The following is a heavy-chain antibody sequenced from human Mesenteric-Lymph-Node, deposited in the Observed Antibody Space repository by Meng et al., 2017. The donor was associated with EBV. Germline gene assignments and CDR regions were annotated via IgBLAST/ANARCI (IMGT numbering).Heavy chain of an antibody. CDR2: LNPDGGST. CDR1: GYTFTRDY. J-gene: IGHJ4*02. Sequence: QVHLGRSGAGGKKPGASVRVSCKPSGYTFTRDYIHWVQQAPGQGLEWMGVLNPDGGSTTYAQKFQGRVTMTTASSTVYMALSSLTSEDTAVYYCVREGNYGQDHALFDYWGQGTLVTVSS. V-gene: IGHV1-46*01. D-gene: IGHD4-17*01. CDR3: VREGNYGQDHALFDY.